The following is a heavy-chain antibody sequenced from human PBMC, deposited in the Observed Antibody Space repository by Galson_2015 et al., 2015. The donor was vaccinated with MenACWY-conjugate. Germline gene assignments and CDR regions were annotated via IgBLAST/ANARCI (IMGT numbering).Heavy chain of an antibody. J-gene: IGHJ4*02. D-gene: IGHD2-15*01. CDR2: IYHSGST. Sequence: ETLSLTCAVSGGSISSSNWWSWVRQPPGKGLEWIGEIYHSGSTNYNPSLKSRVTISVDKSKNQFSLKLSSVTAADTAVYYCARQYCSGGSCYGSFDYWGQGTLVTVSS. V-gene: IGHV4-4*02. CDR3: ARQYCSGGSCYGSFDY. CDR1: GGSISSSNW.